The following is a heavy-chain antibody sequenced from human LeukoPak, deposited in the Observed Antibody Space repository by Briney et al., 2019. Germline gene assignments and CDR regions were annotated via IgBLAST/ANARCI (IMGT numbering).Heavy chain of an antibody. V-gene: IGHV4-59*08. CDR2: IYDSGST. CDR3: ARHKPGTYYYGMDV. CDR1: DGSISGYF. D-gene: IGHD3-16*01. J-gene: IGHJ6*02. Sequence: SETLSLICTVSDGSISGYFWSWIRQPPGKGLEWIGYIYDSGSTNYNPSLKSRVTISVDTSKNQFFLKLSSVTAADTGVYYCARHKPGTYYYGMDVWGQGTTVTVSS.